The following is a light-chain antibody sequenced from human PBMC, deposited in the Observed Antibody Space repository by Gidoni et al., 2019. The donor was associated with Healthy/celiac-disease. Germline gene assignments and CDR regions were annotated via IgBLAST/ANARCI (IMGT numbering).Light chain of an antibody. V-gene: IGKV2-24*01. CDR1: QSLVHSDGNTY. CDR2: RIS. J-gene: IGKJ4*01. CDR3: MQAKQIPLT. Sequence: DIVMTQTLLSSPVTLGQPATIPCRSSQSLVHSDGNTYLSGLEQRPDQPPRLLIYRISNRFSGVPDGFSGGGAGTNFTLQISRVEAEDVGVYYSMQAKQIPLTFGGGTKVEIK.